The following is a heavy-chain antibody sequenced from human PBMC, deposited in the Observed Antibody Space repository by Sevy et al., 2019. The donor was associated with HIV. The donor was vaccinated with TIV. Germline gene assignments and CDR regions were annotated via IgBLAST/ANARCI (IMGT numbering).Heavy chain of an antibody. D-gene: IGHD4-17*01. J-gene: IGHJ6*02. CDR3: ARGHRLRSPHYYYYGMDV. CDR1: GGTFSSYA. CDR2: IIPIFGTA. V-gene: IGHV1-69*13. Sequence: ASVKVSCKASGGTFSSYAISWVRQAPGQGLEWMGGIIPIFGTANYAQKFQGRVTITADESTSTAYMELSSLRSEDTAVYYCARGHRLRSPHYYYYGMDVWGQGTTVTVSS.